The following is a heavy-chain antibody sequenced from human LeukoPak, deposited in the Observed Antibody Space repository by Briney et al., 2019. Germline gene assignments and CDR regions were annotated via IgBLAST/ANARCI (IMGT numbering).Heavy chain of an antibody. V-gene: IGHV4-59*11. CDR2: IYYSGST. D-gene: IGHD7-27*01. Sequence: SETLSLTCTGSGGSISSHYWSWIRQPPGKGLEWIGYIYYSGSTNYNPSLKSRVTISVDTSKNQFSLKLSSVTAADTAVYYCASNWGYYYYYMDVWGKGTTVTVSS. J-gene: IGHJ6*03. CDR1: GGSISSHY. CDR3: ASNWGYYYYYMDV.